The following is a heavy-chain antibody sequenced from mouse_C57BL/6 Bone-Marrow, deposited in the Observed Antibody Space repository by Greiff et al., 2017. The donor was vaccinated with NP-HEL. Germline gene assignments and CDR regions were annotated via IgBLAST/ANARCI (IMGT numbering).Heavy chain of an antibody. D-gene: IGHD2-3*01. J-gene: IGHJ3*01. CDR1: GYSFTGYY. V-gene: IGHV1-42*01. CDR2: INPSTGGT. CDR3: ARGPSFYDGYYVGFAY. Sequence: VQLQQSGPELVKPGASVKISCKASGYSFTGYYMNWVKQSPEKSLEWIGEINPSTGGTTYNQKFKAKATLTVDKSSSTAYMQLKSLTSEDSAVYYCARGPSFYDGYYVGFAYWGQGTLVTVSA.